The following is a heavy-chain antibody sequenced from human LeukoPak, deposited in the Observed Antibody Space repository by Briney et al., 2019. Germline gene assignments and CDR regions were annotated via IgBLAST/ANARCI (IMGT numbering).Heavy chain of an antibody. J-gene: IGHJ6*03. CDR1: GGSFSNYY. V-gene: IGHV4-34*01. CDR2: INHSGST. D-gene: IGHD6-13*01. Sequence: SETLSLTCVVYGGSFSNYYWGWIRQPPGKGLEWIGEINHSGSTNYNPSLKSRVAISVDTSKNQFSLKLSSVTAADTAVYYCARAAAAGNYYYYYMDVWGKGTTVTVSS. CDR3: ARAAAAGNYYYYYMDV.